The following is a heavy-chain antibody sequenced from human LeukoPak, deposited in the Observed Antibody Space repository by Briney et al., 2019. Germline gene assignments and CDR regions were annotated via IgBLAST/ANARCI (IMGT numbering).Heavy chain of an antibody. J-gene: IGHJ5*02. Sequence: TGGSLRLSCAASGFTFSSYSMNWVRQAPGKGLEWVSYISSSSTIYYADSAKGRFTISRDNAKNSLYLQMNSLRAEDTAVYYCARGISGKSPPAPTWGQGTLVTVSS. CDR2: ISSSSTI. V-gene: IGHV3-48*01. D-gene: IGHD3-3*02. CDR3: ARGISGKSPPAPT. CDR1: GFTFSSYS.